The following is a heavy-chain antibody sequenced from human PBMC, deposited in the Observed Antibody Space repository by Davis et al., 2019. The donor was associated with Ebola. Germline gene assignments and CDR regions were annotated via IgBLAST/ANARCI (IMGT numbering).Heavy chain of an antibody. CDR2: IYYSGST. V-gene: IGHV4-59*12. CDR3: ARGLSTGGFDP. CDR1: GGSINNYY. D-gene: IGHD1-26*01. Sequence: MPSETLSLTCTVSGGSINNYYWTWIRQAQRKGLEWIGDIYYSGSTNYNPSLKSRVTISVDKSKNQFSLKLSPVTAADTAVYYCARGLSTGGFDPWGQGTLVTVSS. J-gene: IGHJ5*02.